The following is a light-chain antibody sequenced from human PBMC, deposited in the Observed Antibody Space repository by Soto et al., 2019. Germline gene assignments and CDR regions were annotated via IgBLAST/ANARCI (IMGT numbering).Light chain of an antibody. CDR1: TSDVGGYNY. Sequence: QSALTQPASVCGSPGQSITISCTGTTSDVGGYNYVSWYQQHPGKVPKLLIHEVSNRPSGVSNRFSDSKSGNTASLTVSVLQAEYEADYYCLSKTSSSSYVFGTGTKLTVL. CDR3: LSKTSSSSYV. J-gene: IGLJ1*01. CDR2: EVS. V-gene: IGLV2-14*01.